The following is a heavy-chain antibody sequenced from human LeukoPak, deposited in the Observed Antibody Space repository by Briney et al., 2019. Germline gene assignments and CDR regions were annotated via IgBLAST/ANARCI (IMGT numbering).Heavy chain of an antibody. CDR1: GYTFTGCY. CDR2: INPNSGGT. Sequence: ASVKVSCKASGYTFTGCYMHWVRQAPGQGLEWMGWINPNSGGTNYAQKFQGRVTMTRDTSISTAYMELSRLRSDDTAVYYCARDNAYCSSTSCYKMGAFDIWGQGTMVTVSS. D-gene: IGHD2-2*02. V-gene: IGHV1-2*02. J-gene: IGHJ3*02. CDR3: ARDNAYCSSTSCYKMGAFDI.